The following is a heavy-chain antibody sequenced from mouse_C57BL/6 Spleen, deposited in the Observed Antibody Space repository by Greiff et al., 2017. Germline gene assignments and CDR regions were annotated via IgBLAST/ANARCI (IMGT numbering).Heavy chain of an antibody. D-gene: IGHD1-1*02. V-gene: IGHV2-2*01. CDR1: GFSFTSYG. Sequence: VQLMESGPGLVQPSQSLSITCTVSGFSFTSYGVHWVRQSPGKGLEWLGVIWSGGGTAYNAAFISSLSISKDDSKSQVFFKRNSLQADDTAIDYCARRRPYGGQFLDYWGQGTTLTVSS. CDR3: ARRRPYGGQFLDY. CDR2: IWSGGGT. J-gene: IGHJ2*01.